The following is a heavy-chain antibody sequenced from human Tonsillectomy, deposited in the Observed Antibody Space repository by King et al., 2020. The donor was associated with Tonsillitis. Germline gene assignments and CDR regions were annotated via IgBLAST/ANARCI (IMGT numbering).Heavy chain of an antibody. D-gene: IGHD2-15*01. V-gene: IGHV3-33*01. CDR1: GFTFSSYG. J-gene: IGHJ3*02. CDR2: IWYDGSNK. Sequence: QVQLVESGGGVVQPGRSQRLSCAASGFTFSSYGMHWVRQAPGKGLEWVAVIWYDGSNKYYADSVKGRFTISRDNSKNTLYLQMNSLRAEDTAVYYCAREEARDSLGAFDIWGQGTMVTVSS. CDR3: AREEARDSLGAFDI.